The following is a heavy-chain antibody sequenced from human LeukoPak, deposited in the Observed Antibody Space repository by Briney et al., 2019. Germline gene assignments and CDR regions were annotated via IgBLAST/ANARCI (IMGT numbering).Heavy chain of an antibody. CDR3: GYSGYDYYFDY. V-gene: IGHV4-39*01. Sequence: PETLSLTCTVSGGSISSSSYYWGWIRQPPGKGLEWIGSIYYSGSTYYNPSLKSRVTISVDTSKNQFSLKLSSVTAADTAVYYCGYSGYDYYFDYWGQGTLVTVSS. J-gene: IGHJ4*02. D-gene: IGHD5-12*01. CDR1: GGSISSSSYY. CDR2: IYYSGST.